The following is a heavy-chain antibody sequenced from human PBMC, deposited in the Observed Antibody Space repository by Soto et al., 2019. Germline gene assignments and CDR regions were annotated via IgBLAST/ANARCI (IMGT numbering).Heavy chain of an antibody. J-gene: IGHJ4*02. CDR1: GFTFSSYA. V-gene: IGHV3-23*01. CDR3: AKDTPHMITFGGVIARSYFDY. Sequence: GGSLRLSCAASGFTFSSYAMSWVRQAPGKGLEWVSAISGSGGSKNYADSAKGRFTISRDNSKNTLYLQMNSLRAEDTAVSYCAKDTPHMITFGGVIARSYFDYWGQGTLVTVSS. D-gene: IGHD3-16*02. CDR2: ISGSGGSK.